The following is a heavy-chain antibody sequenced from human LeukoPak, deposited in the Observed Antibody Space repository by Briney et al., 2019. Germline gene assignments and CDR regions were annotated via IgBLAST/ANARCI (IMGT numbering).Heavy chain of an antibody. D-gene: IGHD2-21*02. CDR3: ANLHIVVVTAKTSYEAFDI. CDR2: ISYDGSNK. CDR1: GFTFSSYG. V-gene: IGHV3-30*18. J-gene: IGHJ3*02. Sequence: PGRSLRLSCAASGFTFSSYGMHWVRQAPGKGLEWVAVISYDGSNKYYADSVKGRFTISRDNSKNTLYLQMNSLRAEDTAVYYCANLHIVVVTAKTSYEAFDIWGQGTMVTVSS.